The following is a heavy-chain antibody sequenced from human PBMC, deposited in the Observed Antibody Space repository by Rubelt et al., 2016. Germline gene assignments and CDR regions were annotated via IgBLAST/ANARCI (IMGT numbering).Heavy chain of an antibody. V-gene: IGHV4-34*01. CDR1: GGSFSGYY. CDR2: INHSGST. Sequence: QVQLQQWGAGLLKPSETLSLTCAVYGGSFSGYYWSWIRQPPGKGLEWIGEINHSGSTNYNPSLKSRVTISVDTSKNQFSLKLSAVTAADTAVYYWARGSSSSMIYSSSSARFDPWGQGTLVTVSS. J-gene: IGHJ5*02. CDR3: ARGSSSSMIYSSSSARFDP. D-gene: IGHD6-6*01.